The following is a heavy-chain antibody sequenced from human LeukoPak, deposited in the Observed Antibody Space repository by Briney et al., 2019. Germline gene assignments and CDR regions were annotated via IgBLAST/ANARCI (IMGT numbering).Heavy chain of an antibody. J-gene: IGHJ3*02. CDR2: IYSGGSK. CDR1: GFTVSRNY. CDR3: ARETGRGNAFDI. V-gene: IGHV3-53*01. D-gene: IGHD1-14*01. Sequence: GSLRLSCAASGFTVSRNYMSWVRQAPGKGLEWVSVIYSGGSKYYADSVKGRFTISRDNAKNSLYLQMNSLRAEDTAVYYCARETGRGNAFDIWGQGTMVTVSS.